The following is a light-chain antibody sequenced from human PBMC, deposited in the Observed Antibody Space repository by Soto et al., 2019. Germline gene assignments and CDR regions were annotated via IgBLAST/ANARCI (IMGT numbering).Light chain of an antibody. J-gene: IGKJ4*01. V-gene: IGKV1-5*01. CDR2: DAS. CDR3: QKYNSAPLT. CDR1: QSISSW. Sequence: IQMTQYTSTLSASGGDRVTITCLASQSISSWLAWYQQKLGKAPKLLIYDASSVESGVPSRFSGSGSGTEFTLTISSLQPEDVAAYYCQKYNSAPLTFGGGTKVDI.